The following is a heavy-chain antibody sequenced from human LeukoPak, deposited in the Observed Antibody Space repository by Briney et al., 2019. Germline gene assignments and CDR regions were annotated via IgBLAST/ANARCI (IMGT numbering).Heavy chain of an antibody. CDR3: AREESYGDYYFDY. J-gene: IGHJ4*02. V-gene: IGHV1-18*01. Sequence: ASVKVSCTASGGTFSSYAISWVRQAPGLGLEWMGWISAYNGNTNYAQKLQGRVTMTTDTSTSTAYMELRSLRSDDTAVYYCAREESYGDYYFDYWGQGTLVTVSS. D-gene: IGHD4-17*01. CDR1: GGTFSSYA. CDR2: ISAYNGNT.